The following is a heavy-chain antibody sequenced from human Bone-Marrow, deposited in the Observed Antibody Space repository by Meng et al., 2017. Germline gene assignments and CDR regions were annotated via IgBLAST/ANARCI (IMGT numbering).Heavy chain of an antibody. J-gene: IGHJ5*02. V-gene: IGHV4-4*02. Sequence: QVQLQESGPGLVKPSETLSLICAVSGASISSSHWWGWVRQPPGKGLEWIGEIYHDGSTNYTPSLKSRVTISVDKSKNQFSLKLSSVTAADTAVYYCARAAYDIWSGYAPWGQGSLVTVSS. CDR3: ARAAYDIWSGYAP. CDR2: IYHDGST. CDR1: GASISSSHW. D-gene: IGHD3-3*01.